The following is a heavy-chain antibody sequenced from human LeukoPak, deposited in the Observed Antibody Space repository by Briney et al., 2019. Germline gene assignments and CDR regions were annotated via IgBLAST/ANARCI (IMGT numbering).Heavy chain of an antibody. V-gene: IGHV6-1*01. D-gene: IGHD1-26*01. Sequence: SQTLSLTCAISGDSVSSNSAAWNWIRQSPSRGLEWLGSTYHRSKWYNDYALSVISRISVNPDTPKNQFSLQLNSVTPEDTAVYYCARGGSYSFDYWGQGTLVTVSS. CDR1: GDSVSSNSAA. CDR2: TYHRSKWYN. J-gene: IGHJ4*02. CDR3: ARGGSYSFDY.